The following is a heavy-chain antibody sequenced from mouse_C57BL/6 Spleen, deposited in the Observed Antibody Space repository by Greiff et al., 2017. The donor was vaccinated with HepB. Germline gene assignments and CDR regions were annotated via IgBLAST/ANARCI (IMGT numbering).Heavy chain of an antibody. J-gene: IGHJ1*03. CDR1: GYSITSGYY. CDR3: ARGITTVVEGYFDV. Sequence: EVQLQESGPGLVKPSQSLSLTCSVTGYSITSGYYWNWIRQFPGNKLEWMGYISYDGSNNYNPSLKNRISITRDTSKNQFFLKLNFVTTEDTATYYCARGITTVVEGYFDVWGTGTTVTVSS. V-gene: IGHV3-6*01. D-gene: IGHD1-1*01. CDR2: ISYDGSN.